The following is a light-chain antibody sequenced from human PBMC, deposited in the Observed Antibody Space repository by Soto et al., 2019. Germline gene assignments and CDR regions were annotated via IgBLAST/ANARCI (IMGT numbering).Light chain of an antibody. CDR2: KAS. J-gene: IGKJ1*01. Sequence: DIQMTQSPCTLSASVGDRVIITCRASESISNWLAWYQQKPGKAPNLLIYKASSLKSGVPLRFSGSGSGTEFTLTINSLQPDDFATYYCQQYDTYWTFGQGTKVDIK. CDR3: QQYDTYWT. V-gene: IGKV1-5*03. CDR1: ESISNW.